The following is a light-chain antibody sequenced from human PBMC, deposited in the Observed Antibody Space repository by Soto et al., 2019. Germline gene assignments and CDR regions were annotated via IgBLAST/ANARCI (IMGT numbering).Light chain of an antibody. CDR1: SSNIGAGYD. CDR3: QSYDSTLSARYV. V-gene: IGLV1-40*01. Sequence: QSVLTQPPSASGTPGQRVTISCSGSSSNIGAGYDVHWYQQRPETAPKLLIFGTINRPSGVPDRFSGSKSGTSASLAITGLQAEDEGDYYCQSYDSTLSARYVFGTGTKLTVL. CDR2: GTI. J-gene: IGLJ1*01.